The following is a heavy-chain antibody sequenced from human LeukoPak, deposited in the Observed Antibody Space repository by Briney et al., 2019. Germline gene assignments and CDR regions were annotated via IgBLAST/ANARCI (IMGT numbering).Heavy chain of an antibody. Sequence: GGSLRLSCAASGFTVSSNEMSWVRQAPGKGLEWVSSISGGSTYYADSRKGRFTISRDNSKNTLHLQMNSLRAEDTAIYYCARRGYSDSSGYDYWGQGTLVTVSS. CDR2: ISGGST. J-gene: IGHJ4*02. CDR3: ARRGYSDSSGYDY. D-gene: IGHD3-22*01. V-gene: IGHV3-38-3*01. CDR1: GFTVSSNE.